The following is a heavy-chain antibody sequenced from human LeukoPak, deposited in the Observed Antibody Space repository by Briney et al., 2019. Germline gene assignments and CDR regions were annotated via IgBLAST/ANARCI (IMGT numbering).Heavy chain of an antibody. V-gene: IGHV3-9*01. CDR2: ISWNSGSI. CDR1: GFTLDDYA. Sequence: GGSLRLSCAASGFTLDDYAMPWVRQAPGEGLEWVSGISWNSGSIAYADSVKGRFTISRDNAKNSLYMQMDSLRAEDTALYYCTKDLNYDILTGYNTYFHYWGQGTLVTVSS. J-gene: IGHJ4*02. CDR3: TKDLNYDILTGYNTYFHY. D-gene: IGHD3-9*01.